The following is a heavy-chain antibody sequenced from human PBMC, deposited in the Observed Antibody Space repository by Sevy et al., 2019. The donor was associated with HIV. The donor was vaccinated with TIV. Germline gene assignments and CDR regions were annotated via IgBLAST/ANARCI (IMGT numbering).Heavy chain of an antibody. V-gene: IGHV4-39*01. Sequence: SETLSLTCSVSGVSISSSSYDWGWIRQPPGKGLEWIGSIYYSGSTYYNPSLMSLITVTVDTSKKQFSLNLRSVTAADTAVYYCAGHGGIVDRAFDFWGRGTLVTVSS. J-gene: IGHJ4*02. CDR3: AGHGGIVDRAFDF. D-gene: IGHD2-21*01. CDR1: GVSISSSSYD. CDR2: IYYSGST.